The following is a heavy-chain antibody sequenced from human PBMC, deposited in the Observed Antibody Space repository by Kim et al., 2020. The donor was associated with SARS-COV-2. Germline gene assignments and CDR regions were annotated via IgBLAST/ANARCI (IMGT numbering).Heavy chain of an antibody. J-gene: IGHJ4*02. D-gene: IGHD5-18*01. CDR1: GGTFSSYA. CDR2: IIPIFGTA. V-gene: IGHV1-69*13. CDR3: ASLGYSYGYVYDY. Sequence: SVKVSCKASGGTFSSYAISWVRQAPGQGLEWMGGIIPIFGTANYAQKFQGRVTITADESTSTAYMELSSLRSEDTAVYYCASLGYSYGYVYDYWGQRTLVTVSS.